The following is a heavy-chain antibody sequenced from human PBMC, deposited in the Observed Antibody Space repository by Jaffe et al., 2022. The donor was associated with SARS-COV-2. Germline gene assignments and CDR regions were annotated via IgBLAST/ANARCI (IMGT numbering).Heavy chain of an antibody. CDR2: INPSGGST. V-gene: IGHV1-46*01. J-gene: IGHJ3*02. Sequence: QVQLVQSGAEVKKPGASVKVSCKASGYTFTSYYMHWVRQAPGQGLEWMGIINPSGGSTSYAQKFQGRVTMTRDTSTSTVYMELSSLRSEDTAVYYCARDRGELLGHDAFDIWGQGTMVTVSS. D-gene: IGHD1-26*01. CDR1: GYTFTSYY. CDR3: ARDRGELLGHDAFDI.